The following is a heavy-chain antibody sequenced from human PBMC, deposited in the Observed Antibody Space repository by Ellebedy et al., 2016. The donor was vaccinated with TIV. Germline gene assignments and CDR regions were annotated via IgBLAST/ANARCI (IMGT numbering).Heavy chain of an antibody. CDR1: GFTFSSYA. D-gene: IGHD6-13*01. V-gene: IGHV3-23*01. J-gene: IGHJ6*02. Sequence: PGGSLRLSCAASGFTFSSYAMSRVRQAPGKGLEWVSAISGSGGSTYYADSVKGRFTISRDNSKNTLYLQMNSLRAEDTAVYYCAGTSGAAAGYYYYYGMDVWGQGTTVTVSS. CDR3: AGTSGAAAGYYYYYGMDV. CDR2: ISGSGGST.